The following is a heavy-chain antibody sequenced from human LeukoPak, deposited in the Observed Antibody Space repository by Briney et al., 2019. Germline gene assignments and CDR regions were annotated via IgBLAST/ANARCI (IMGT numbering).Heavy chain of an antibody. V-gene: IGHV3-66*01. Sequence: GSLRLSCVASGFIVSINYMSWVRQAPGKGLEWVAVIFRGDGTYHADSVKGRFTISRDTSKNTVYLHMNSLTAEDTAIYYCVKEVPGTTIYDWGQGILVTVSS. CDR3: VKEVPGTTIYD. J-gene: IGHJ4*02. D-gene: IGHD4-11*01. CDR1: GFIVSINY. CDR2: IFRGDGT.